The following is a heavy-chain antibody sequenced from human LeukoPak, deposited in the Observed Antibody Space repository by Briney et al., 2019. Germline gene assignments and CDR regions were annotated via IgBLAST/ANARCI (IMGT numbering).Heavy chain of an antibody. V-gene: IGHV6-1*01. J-gene: IGHJ5*02. CDR2: TYYRSKWCN. Sequence: SQTLSHTCAISGDSVSSSSASWSWIRQSPSRGLEWLGRTYYRSKWCNDYALSVKGRININADTSRTQCSWQLNSMPPEATAVYYGAREPYVSGSPDHWFDPGGEGNPVTVSS. D-gene: IGHD3-10*01. CDR3: AREPYVSGSPDHWFDP. CDR1: GDSVSSSSAS.